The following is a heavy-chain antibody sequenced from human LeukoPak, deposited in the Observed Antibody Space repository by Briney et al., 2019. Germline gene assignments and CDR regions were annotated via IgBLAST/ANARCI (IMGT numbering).Heavy chain of an antibody. Sequence: GGSLRLSCAASGFTFSTYSMNWVRQAPGKGLESVSSTTSTGGNIYYAESVKGRFTISRDNAKNSLYLQMNSLRVEDTAVYFCARGPTYYDPSGFYSEYLGQGTLVTVSS. CDR1: GFTFSTYS. CDR2: TTSTGGNI. D-gene: IGHD3-22*01. V-gene: IGHV3-21*01. CDR3: ARGPTYYDPSGFYSEY. J-gene: IGHJ4*02.